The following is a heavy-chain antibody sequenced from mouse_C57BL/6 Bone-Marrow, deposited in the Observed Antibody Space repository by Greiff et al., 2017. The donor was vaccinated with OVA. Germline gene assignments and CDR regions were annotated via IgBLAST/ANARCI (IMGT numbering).Heavy chain of an antibody. CDR3: ASGVYYFDY. V-gene: IGHV1-63*01. CDR1: GYTFTNYW. CDR2: IYPGGGYT. J-gene: IGHJ2*01. Sequence: QVHVKQSGAELVRPGPSVKMSCKASGYTFTNYWIGWAKQRPGHGLEWIGDIYPGGGYTNYNEKFKGKATLTADKSSSTAYMQFSSLTSEDSAIYYCASGVYYFDYWGQGTTLTVSS.